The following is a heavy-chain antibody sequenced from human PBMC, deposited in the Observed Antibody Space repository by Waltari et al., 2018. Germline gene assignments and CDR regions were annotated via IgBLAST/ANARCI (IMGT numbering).Heavy chain of an antibody. J-gene: IGHJ5*02. CDR2: IYYTGST. Sequence: QVQLQESGPSLLKPSETLSLICTVSGGSIRGFYWSWVRQPPGKGLDGIGYIYYTGSTNFNPSPKSRVTLSVETSKNQVSLKLSSVTAADTAFYYCARGGGGDWEWFDPWGQGTLFTVSS. D-gene: IGHD2-21*02. V-gene: IGHV4-59*01. CDR1: GGSIRGFY. CDR3: ARGGGGDWEWFDP.